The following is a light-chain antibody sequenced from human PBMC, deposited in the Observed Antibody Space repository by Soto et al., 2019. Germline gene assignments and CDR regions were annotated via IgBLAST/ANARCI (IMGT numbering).Light chain of an antibody. CDR1: QGIGDT. V-gene: IGKV3-15*01. CDR2: DTS. CDR3: QMFGGSPRYT. J-gene: IGKJ2*01. Sequence: EIIMTQSPATLSVSPGEGVTLSCRASQGIGDTLAWYQHKPGQTPRLLIYDTSARATGVPARFSGSRSGTEFTLTINSLQSEDFAVYYCQMFGGSPRYTFGQGTKLEIK.